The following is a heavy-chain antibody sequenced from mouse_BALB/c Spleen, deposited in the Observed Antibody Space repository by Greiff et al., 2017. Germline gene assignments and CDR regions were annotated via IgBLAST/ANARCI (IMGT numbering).Heavy chain of an antibody. Sequence: VQLQQSGPELVKPGASVKMSCKASGYTFTSYVMHWVKQKPGQGLEWIGYINPYNDGTKYNEKFKGKATLTSDKSSSTAYMELSSLTSEDSAVYYCARGVYYYGSSPYAMDYWGQGTSVTVSS. CDR2: INPYNDGT. V-gene: IGHV1-14*01. CDR1: GYTFTSYV. J-gene: IGHJ4*01. D-gene: IGHD1-1*01. CDR3: ARGVYYYGSSPYAMDY.